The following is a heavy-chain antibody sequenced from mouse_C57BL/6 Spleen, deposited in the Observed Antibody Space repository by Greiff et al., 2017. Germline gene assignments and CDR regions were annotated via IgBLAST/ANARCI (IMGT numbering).Heavy chain of an antibody. J-gene: IGHJ4*01. CDR1: GFTFTAYY. Sequence: EVKLMESGGGLVQPGGSLSLSCAASGFTFTAYYMSWVRQPPGKALEWLGFLRNKANGYTTEYSASVKGRFTISRDNSQSILYLQMNALRAEDSATYYCARYGGSAMEYWGQGTSVTVSS. CDR3: ARYGGSAMEY. CDR2: LRNKANGYTT. V-gene: IGHV7-3*01.